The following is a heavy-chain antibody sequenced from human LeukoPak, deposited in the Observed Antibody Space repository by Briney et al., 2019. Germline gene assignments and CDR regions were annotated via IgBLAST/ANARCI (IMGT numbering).Heavy chain of an antibody. CDR2: IIPIFGTA. V-gene: IGHV1-69*05. J-gene: IGHJ3*02. CDR3: ARVPEVYCSSTSCPRDAFDI. CDR1: GGTFSSYA. D-gene: IGHD2-2*01. Sequence: SVKVSCKASGGTFSSYAISWVRQAPGQGLEWMGGIIPIFGTANYAQKFQGRVTITTDESTSTAYMELSSLRSEDTAVYYCARVPEVYCSSTSCPRDAFDIWGQGTMVTVSS.